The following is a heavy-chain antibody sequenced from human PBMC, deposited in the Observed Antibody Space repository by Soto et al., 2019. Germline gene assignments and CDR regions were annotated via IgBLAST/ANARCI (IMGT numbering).Heavy chain of an antibody. CDR2: IYYSGST. D-gene: IGHD3-10*02. Sequence: SETLSLTCTVSGGSISSGGYYWSWIRQHPGKGLEWIGYIYYSGSTYYNPSLKSRVTISVDTSKNQFSLKLSSVTAADTAVYYCARDRADCSGSYSPPGYSGQGTLVTVSS. J-gene: IGHJ4*02. CDR3: ARDRADCSGSYSPPGY. CDR1: GGSISSGGYY. V-gene: IGHV4-31*03.